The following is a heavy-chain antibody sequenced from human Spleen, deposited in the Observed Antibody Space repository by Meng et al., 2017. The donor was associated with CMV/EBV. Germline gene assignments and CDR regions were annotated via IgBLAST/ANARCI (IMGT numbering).Heavy chain of an antibody. CDR1: GFTFSNSW. CDR3: SRGGGFGSLSY. V-gene: IGHV3-7*04. J-gene: IGHJ4*02. D-gene: IGHD3-16*01. CDR2: IKPDGSDK. Sequence: GGSLRLSCAASGFTFSNSWMTWVRQAPGKELEWVANIKPDGSDKYYVDSVKGRFTISRDNAKNSLYLQLNGLRPDDAAVYYCSRGGGFGSLSYGGQGTLVTVSS.